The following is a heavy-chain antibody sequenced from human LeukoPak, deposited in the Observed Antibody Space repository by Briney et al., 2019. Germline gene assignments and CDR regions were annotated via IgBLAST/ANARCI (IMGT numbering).Heavy chain of an antibody. CDR2: IWYDGSNK. CDR1: GFTFSSYG. Sequence: GRSLRLSCAASGFTFSSYGMHWVRQAPGKGLEWVAVIWYDGSNKYYADSVKGRFTISRGNAKNSLYLQMNSLRAGDTAVYYCTRGKWYYDSSVYYHFDYWGQGTLVTVSS. J-gene: IGHJ4*02. D-gene: IGHD3-22*01. V-gene: IGHV3-33*01. CDR3: TRGKWYYDSSVYYHFDY.